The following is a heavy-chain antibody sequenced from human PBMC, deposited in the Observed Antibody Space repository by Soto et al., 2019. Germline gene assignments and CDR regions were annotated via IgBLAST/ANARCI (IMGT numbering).Heavy chain of an antibody. D-gene: IGHD6-19*01. CDR2: IVPLPGTT. V-gene: IGHV1-69*01. Sequence: QVQLVQAGAAVRKPGSSVKVSCKASGGTFTKYAITWVRQAPRQGLEWMGGIVPLPGTTNYAQKLRGRVSIRAGESKSTACLELGSLTSEVTAVYYCASGVGGLRGTSGWTDSAFEVWGQGTMVIVSS. CDR3: ASGVGGLRGTSGWTDSAFEV. J-gene: IGHJ3*01. CDR1: GGTFTKYA.